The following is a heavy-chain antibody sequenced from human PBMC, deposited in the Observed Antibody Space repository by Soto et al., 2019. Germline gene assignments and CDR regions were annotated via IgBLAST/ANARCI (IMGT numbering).Heavy chain of an antibody. Sequence: GESLKISCKGSGYSFTSYWIGWVRQMPGKGLEWMGIIYPGDSDTRYSPSFQGQVTISADKSISTAYLQWSSLKASDTAMYYCARQDNWNDEAYYYYGMDVWGQGTTVTVSS. D-gene: IGHD1-20*01. CDR2: IYPGDSDT. CDR3: ARQDNWNDEAYYYYGMDV. CDR1: GYSFTSYW. J-gene: IGHJ6*02. V-gene: IGHV5-51*01.